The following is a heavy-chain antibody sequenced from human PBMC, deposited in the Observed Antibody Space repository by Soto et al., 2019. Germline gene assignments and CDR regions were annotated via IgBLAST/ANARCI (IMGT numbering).Heavy chain of an antibody. Sequence: SVKVSFKASGGTFSRYAISWLRQAPGQGLEWMGGIIPIFGTANYAQKFQGRVTITADESTSTAYMELSSLRSEDTAVYYCAKQLVRTGSDWFDPWGQGTLVTVSS. J-gene: IGHJ5*02. V-gene: IGHV1-69*13. D-gene: IGHD6-13*01. CDR2: IIPIFGTA. CDR3: AKQLVRTGSDWFDP. CDR1: GGTFSRYA.